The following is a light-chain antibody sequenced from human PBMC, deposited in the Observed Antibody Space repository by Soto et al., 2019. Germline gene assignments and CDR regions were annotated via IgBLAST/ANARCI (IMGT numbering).Light chain of an antibody. Sequence: DIPMTQSPSSLSASEGDRVTITCQASQGIGNYLTWYQQKPGKAPKLLIYEASNLETGVPSRFSGSGSGTDFTFTINSLQPEDIATYYCQQYDDLPFTFGGGTKVEIK. CDR2: EAS. J-gene: IGKJ4*01. CDR1: QGIGNY. V-gene: IGKV1-33*01. CDR3: QQYDDLPFT.